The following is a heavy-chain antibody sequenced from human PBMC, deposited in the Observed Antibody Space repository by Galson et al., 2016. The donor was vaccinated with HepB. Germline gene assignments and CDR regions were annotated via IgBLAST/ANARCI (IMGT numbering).Heavy chain of an antibody. CDR1: GYTFRNYW. Sequence: SLRLSCATSGYTFRNYWISWVRQAPGKGLEWVANIKQEGSEKFYVDSLKGRLTISRDNAKNSLFLQMNSLRDDDTAVYYCARDFCSLSNCSHNYSDPWGQGTLVTVSS. J-gene: IGHJ5*02. CDR3: ARDFCSLSNCSHNYSDP. D-gene: IGHD3-3*01. CDR2: IKQEGSEK. V-gene: IGHV3-7*01.